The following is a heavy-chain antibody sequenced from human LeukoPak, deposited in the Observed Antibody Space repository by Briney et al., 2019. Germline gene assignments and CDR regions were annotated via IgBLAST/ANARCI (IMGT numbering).Heavy chain of an antibody. J-gene: IGHJ4*02. CDR1: GGSISSGSYY. V-gene: IGHV4-61*02. CDR2: IYTSGST. Sequence: SQTLSLTCTVSGGSISSGSYYWSWIRQPAGKGLEWIGRIYTSGSTNYNPSLKSRVTISVDTSKNQFSLTLTSVTAADTSVYFCARTRLAATGEEFDFWGQGTLVTVSS. CDR3: ARTRLAATGEEFDF. D-gene: IGHD1-26*01.